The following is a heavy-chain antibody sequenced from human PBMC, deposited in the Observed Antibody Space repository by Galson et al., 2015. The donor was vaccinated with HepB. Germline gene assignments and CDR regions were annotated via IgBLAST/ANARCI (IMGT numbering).Heavy chain of an antibody. CDR1: GYSFNSYR. CDR2: IDPSDSYT. J-gene: IGHJ5*02. CDR3: ARHRAGRYYDSRCYFNL. D-gene: IGHD3-22*01. Sequence: QSGAEVKKPGESLRISCKGSGYSFNSYRISWVRQMPGKGLEWIGRIDPSDSYTNYSPSFQGHVTISADRSISTAYLQWSSLKASDTAMYYCARHRAGRYYDSRCYFNLWGQGTVVTVSS. V-gene: IGHV5-10-1*01.